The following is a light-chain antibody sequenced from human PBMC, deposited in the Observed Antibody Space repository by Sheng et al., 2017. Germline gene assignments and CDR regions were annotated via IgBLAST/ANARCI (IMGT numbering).Light chain of an antibody. Sequence: SYELTQPPSVSVSPGQTASITCSGDKLENKYTSWYQQRPGQSPLLVIFQDTKRPSGIPARFSGSNSGNTATLTISGTQVVDEADYYCQAWDSGTHVVFGGGTKLTVL. CDR1: KLENKY. CDR2: QDT. CDR3: QAWDSGTHVV. J-gene: IGLJ2*01. V-gene: IGLV3-1*01.